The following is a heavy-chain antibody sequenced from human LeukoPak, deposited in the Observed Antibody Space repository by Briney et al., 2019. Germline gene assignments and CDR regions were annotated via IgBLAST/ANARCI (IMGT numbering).Heavy chain of an antibody. CDR1: GYTFTGYY. CDR2: FDPEDDEK. V-gene: IGHV1-24*01. CDR3: ATTLVGVAHLHY. D-gene: IGHD1-26*01. Sequence: ASVKVSCKASGYTFTGYYMHWVRQAPGQGLKWMGSFDPEDDEKIYALNFQGRLPLTEDTSTNTAYMELTSLRSEDTAVYFCATTLVGVAHLHYWGQGTLVTVSS. J-gene: IGHJ4*02.